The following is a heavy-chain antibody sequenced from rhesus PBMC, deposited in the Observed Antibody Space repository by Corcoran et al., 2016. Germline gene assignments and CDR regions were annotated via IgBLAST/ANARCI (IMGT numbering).Heavy chain of an antibody. J-gene: IGHJ2*01. CDR1: GGYLSGHR. Sequence: QVQLQESGPGLAKPSETLSLTCAVPGGYLSGHRWGGIRQPPRKGLEWIGYIGGSSRRTSYNPSLKSRVTITTDTSKNQFSLKLSSVTAADTAVYYCARKYSSGWSDWYFDLWGPGTPITISS. CDR3: ARKYSSGWSDWYFDL. V-gene: IGHV4-165*01. CDR2: IGGSSRRT. D-gene: IGHD6-31*01.